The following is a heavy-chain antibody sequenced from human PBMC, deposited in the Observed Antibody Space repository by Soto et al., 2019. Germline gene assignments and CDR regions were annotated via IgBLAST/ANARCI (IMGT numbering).Heavy chain of an antibody. CDR3: ARDSGSGELDYYYYGMDV. V-gene: IGHV3-21*01. Sequence: GGSLRLSCAASGFTFSRYSMNWVRPAPGKGLEWVSSVSSSSSHIYYADSVKGRFTISRDNSKNTLYLQMNSLRAEDTAVYYCARDSGSGELDYYYYGMDVWGQGTTVTVSS. D-gene: IGHD1-1*01. J-gene: IGHJ6*02. CDR2: VSSSSSHI. CDR1: GFTFSRYS.